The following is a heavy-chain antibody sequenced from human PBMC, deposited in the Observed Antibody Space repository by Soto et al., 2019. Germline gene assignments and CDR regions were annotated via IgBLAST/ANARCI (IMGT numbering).Heavy chain of an antibody. CDR1: SGSISSYY. Sequence: LXLACTVSSGSISSYYWSWIRQPPGKGLEWIGYIYYSGSTNYNPSLKSRVTISVDTSKNQFSLKLSSVTAADTAVYYCARERYSGSYYGVDYWGQGTLVTVSS. V-gene: IGHV4-59*01. CDR3: ARERYSGSYYGVDY. J-gene: IGHJ4*02. D-gene: IGHD1-26*01. CDR2: IYYSGST.